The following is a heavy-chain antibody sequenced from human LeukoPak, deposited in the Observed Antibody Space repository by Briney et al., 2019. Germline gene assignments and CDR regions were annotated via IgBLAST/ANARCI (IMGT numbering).Heavy chain of an antibody. CDR2: ISSSSSYI. CDR3: ARDDYSNPPLGY. Sequence: GESLRLSCAASGFTFSSYSMNWVRQAPGKGLEWVSSISSSSSYIYYADSVKGRFTISRDNAKNSLYLQMNSLRAEDRAVYYCARDDYSNPPLGYWGQGTLVTVSS. D-gene: IGHD4-11*01. V-gene: IGHV3-21*01. J-gene: IGHJ4*02. CDR1: GFTFSSYS.